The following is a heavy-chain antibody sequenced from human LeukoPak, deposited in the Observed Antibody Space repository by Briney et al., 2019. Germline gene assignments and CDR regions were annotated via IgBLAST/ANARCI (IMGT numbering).Heavy chain of an antibody. D-gene: IGHD6-13*01. CDR2: VDPKNGGT. J-gene: IGHJ4*02. V-gene: IGHV1-2*02. Sequence: ASVKVSCKASGYTFTDYYIHWVRQAPGQGLEWMGWVDPKNGGTNYAQKFQGRATMTSDTAIRTGYMELNSLTSDDTAVYFCARDKGQQPFDYWGQGALVTVSS. CDR3: ARDKGQQPFDY. CDR1: GYTFTDYY.